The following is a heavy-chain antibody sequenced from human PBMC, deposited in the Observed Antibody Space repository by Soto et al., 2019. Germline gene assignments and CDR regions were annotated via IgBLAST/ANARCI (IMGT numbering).Heavy chain of an antibody. CDR3: ARDRFCSGGSCDYYGMDV. V-gene: IGHV4-31*02. D-gene: IGHD2-15*01. CDR1: GGSIISGGYY. J-gene: IGHJ6*02. Sequence: SETLSLTCTVSGGSIISGGYYWIWIRQHPGKGLEWIGYIYYSGSTYYNPSLKSRVTISVDTSKNQFSLKLSSVTAADTAVYYCARDRFCSGGSCDYYGMDVWGQGTTVTVSS. CDR2: IYYSGST.